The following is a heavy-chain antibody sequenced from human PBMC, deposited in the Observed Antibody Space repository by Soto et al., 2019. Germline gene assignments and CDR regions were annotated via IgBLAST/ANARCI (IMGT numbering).Heavy chain of an antibody. D-gene: IGHD5-12*01. CDR2: VIPILGMG. CDR3: ATDYRDGYNIPFDY. J-gene: IGHJ4*02. Sequence: VQLVQSGAEVKQPGSSVKVSCKTSGGTFGNYPINWVRQAPGQGLEWMGRVIPILGMGSYAQKLQGRVTITADRSTSTAYMELSSLRSDDTAVYYCATDYRDGYNIPFDYWGQGTLVTVSS. CDR1: GGTFGNYP. V-gene: IGHV1-69*02.